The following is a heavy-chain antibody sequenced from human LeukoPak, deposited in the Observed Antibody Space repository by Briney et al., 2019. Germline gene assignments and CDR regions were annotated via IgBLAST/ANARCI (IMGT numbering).Heavy chain of an antibody. CDR2: VRAKTYNYAT. D-gene: IGHD5-18*01. V-gene: IGHV3-73*01. Sequence: GGSLRLSCAASGFTFSGSAMYWVRQASGKGLEWVGHVRAKTYNYATAYAASVEGRFTISRDNSKNTLYLQMNNLRADDTAIYFCVGVRYNYGLSAYWGQGTLVIVSS. CDR3: VGVRYNYGLSAY. CDR1: GFTFSGSA. J-gene: IGHJ4*02.